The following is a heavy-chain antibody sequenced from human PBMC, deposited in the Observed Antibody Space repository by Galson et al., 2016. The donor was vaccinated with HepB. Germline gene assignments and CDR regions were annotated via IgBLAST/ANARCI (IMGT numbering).Heavy chain of an antibody. D-gene: IGHD3-10*01. Sequence: ETLSLTCTVSGGSIRSSVYYWVWLRRPPGQGLEWLGSVYSTGIPYYNPSLKSRVTISVDTSKNQLSLKLRSVTAADTAVYYCARVGYYGSGRAYYFDSWGQGRLVTVSS. CDR2: VYSTGIP. V-gene: IGHV4-39*07. CDR3: ARVGYYGSGRAYYFDS. CDR1: GGSIRSSVYY. J-gene: IGHJ4*02.